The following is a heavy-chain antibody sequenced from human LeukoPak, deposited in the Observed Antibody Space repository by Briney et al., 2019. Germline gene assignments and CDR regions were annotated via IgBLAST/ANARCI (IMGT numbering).Heavy chain of an antibody. J-gene: IGHJ4*02. CDR2: INHSGST. CDR1: GGSFSGYY. CDR3: ARSYGSRYY. V-gene: IGHV4-34*01. D-gene: IGHD3-10*01. Sequence: PSETLSLTCPDYGGSFSGYYWSWIRQPPGKGLEWIGEINHSGSTNYNPSLKSRVTISVDTSKNQFSLKLSSVTAADTAVYYCARSYGSRYYWGQGTLVTVSS.